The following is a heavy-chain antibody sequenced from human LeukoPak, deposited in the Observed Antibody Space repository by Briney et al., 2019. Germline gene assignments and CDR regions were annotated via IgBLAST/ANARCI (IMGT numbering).Heavy chain of an antibody. CDR2: ISYSGST. CDR3: ASGPYGTLFL. CDR1: GGSISGYY. J-gene: IGHJ4*02. Sequence: PSETLSLTCTVSGGSISGYYWTWIRQPPGKGLEWIGYISYSGSTNYNPSLQSRVTISVDSSKNQFSLQLSTVTTADTATYYCASGPYGTLFLWGQGTLVPVSS. D-gene: IGHD1-14*01. V-gene: IGHV4-59*01.